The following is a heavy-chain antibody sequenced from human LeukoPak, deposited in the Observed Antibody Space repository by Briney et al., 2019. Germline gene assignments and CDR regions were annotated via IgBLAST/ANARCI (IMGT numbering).Heavy chain of an antibody. Sequence: PGGSLRLSCAASRFSFSNYWMHWVRQAPGKGLVWVSRVKSDGSNPSYADSVKGRFTISRDNAENMLYLQMNTLGAEDTAVHYCARDIVSGSGSLDYWGQGTLVTVPS. V-gene: IGHV3-74*01. CDR2: VKSDGSNP. J-gene: IGHJ4*02. D-gene: IGHD3-10*01. CDR3: ARDIVSGSGSLDY. CDR1: RFSFSNYW.